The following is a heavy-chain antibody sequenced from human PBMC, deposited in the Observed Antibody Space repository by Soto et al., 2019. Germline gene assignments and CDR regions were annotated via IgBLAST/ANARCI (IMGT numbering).Heavy chain of an antibody. CDR2: IKSKTDGGTT. CDR1: GVTFSNAW. V-gene: IGHV3-15*05. J-gene: IGHJ3*02. D-gene: IGHD6-19*01. Sequence: GGSLRLSCAASGVTFSNAWLSWVRQAPGKGLEWVGRIKSKTDGGTTDYAAPVKGRFAISRDDSQNTLYLQMNSLKTEDTGVYFFCIPVAATWAFDIWGPGTMVTVSS. CDR3: CIPVAATWAFDI.